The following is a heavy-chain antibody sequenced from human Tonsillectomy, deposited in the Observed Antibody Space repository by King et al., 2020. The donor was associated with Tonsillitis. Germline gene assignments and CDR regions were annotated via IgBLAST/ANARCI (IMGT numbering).Heavy chain of an antibody. V-gene: IGHV3-21*01. CDR2: ISSRSSYI. D-gene: IGHD2-2*01. CDR1: GFTFSIYT. J-gene: IGHJ5*02. Sequence: VQLVESGGGLVKPGGSLRLSCAASGFTFSIYTMNWVRQAPGKGLEWVSSISSRSSYIYYADSVKGRFTISRDNAKNSLYLQMNSLRAEDTAVYYCAREGTVHESRSSCDNWFDPWGQGTLVTVSS. CDR3: AREGTVHESRSSCDNWFDP.